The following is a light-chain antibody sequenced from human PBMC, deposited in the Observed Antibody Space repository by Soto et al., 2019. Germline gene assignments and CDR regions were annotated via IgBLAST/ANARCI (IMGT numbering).Light chain of an antibody. CDR3: QQYNNWPPPLT. Sequence: EIVMRQSPATLSVSPGERATLSCRASQSVSSNLAWYQQKPGQAPRLLIYGASTRATGIPARFSGSGSGTEFTLTISSLQSEDFAVYYCQQYNNWPPPLTFGGGTKVDIK. J-gene: IGKJ4*01. CDR1: QSVSSN. CDR2: GAS. V-gene: IGKV3-15*01.